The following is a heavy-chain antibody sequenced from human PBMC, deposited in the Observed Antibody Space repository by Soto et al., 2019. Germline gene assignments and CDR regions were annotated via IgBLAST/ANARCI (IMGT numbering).Heavy chain of an antibody. V-gene: IGHV4-39*01. J-gene: IGHJ5*02. CDR1: GGSISSSSYY. CDR2: IYYSGST. CDR3: ASLSSSSWFDP. D-gene: IGHD6-13*01. Sequence: SETLSLTCTVSGGSISSSSYYWGWIRQPPGKGLEWIGSIYYSGSTYYNPSLKSRVTISVDTSKNQFSLKLSSVTAADTAVYYCASLSSSSWFDPWGQGTLVTVSS.